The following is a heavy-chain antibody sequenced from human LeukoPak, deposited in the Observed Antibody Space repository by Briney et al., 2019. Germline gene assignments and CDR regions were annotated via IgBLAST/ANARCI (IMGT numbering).Heavy chain of an antibody. Sequence: GGSLRLSCAASGFTFSSYGMHWVRQAPGKGLEWVAVISYDGSNKYYADSVKGRFTISRDNSKNTLYLQMNSLRAEDTAVYYCAKDDGYGDIWGQGTMVTVSS. J-gene: IGHJ3*02. V-gene: IGHV3-30*18. D-gene: IGHD5-12*01. CDR2: ISYDGSNK. CDR3: AKDDGYGDI. CDR1: GFTFSSYG.